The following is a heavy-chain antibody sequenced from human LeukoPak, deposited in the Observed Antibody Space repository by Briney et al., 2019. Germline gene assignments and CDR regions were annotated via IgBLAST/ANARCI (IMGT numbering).Heavy chain of an antibody. CDR3: ARANCSSTSCLYYFDY. CDR2: INPNSGGT. V-gene: IGHV1-2*02. Sequence: ASVKVSCKASGYTFTGYYMHCVRQAPGQGREWMGWINPNSGGTNYAQKFQGRVTMTRDTSISTAYMELSRLRSDDTAVYYCARANCSSTSCLYYFDYWGQGTLVTVSS. CDR1: GYTFTGYY. J-gene: IGHJ4*02. D-gene: IGHD2-2*01.